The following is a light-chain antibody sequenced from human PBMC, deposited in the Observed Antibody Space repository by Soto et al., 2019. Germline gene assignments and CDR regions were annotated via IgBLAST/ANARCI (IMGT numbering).Light chain of an antibody. Sequence: EVVLTPSPATLSLSPGDRATLSCRASQSVSSYFAWYQQKPGQAPRLLIYDASNRATGIPARFSGSGSGTDFTLTISSLEAEDFAVYYCQQRSIWPLTFGQGTRLEIK. CDR1: QSVSSY. V-gene: IGKV3-11*01. CDR2: DAS. CDR3: QQRSIWPLT. J-gene: IGKJ5*01.